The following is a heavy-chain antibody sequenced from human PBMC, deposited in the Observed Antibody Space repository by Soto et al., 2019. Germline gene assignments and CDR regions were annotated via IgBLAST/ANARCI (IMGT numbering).Heavy chain of an antibody. CDR1: GGTFSSYP. CDR3: ARVGHVTNYGMAV. CDR2: IIPFFGTS. J-gene: IGHJ6*02. Sequence: ASVKVSCKASGGTFSSYPINWVRQAPGQGLEWMGGIIPFFGTSNIAQKFQGRVTIIADESTSTVYMELRSLRSEDTAVYYCARVGHVTNYGMAVWGQGTTVTVSS. D-gene: IGHD1-26*01. V-gene: IGHV1-69*13.